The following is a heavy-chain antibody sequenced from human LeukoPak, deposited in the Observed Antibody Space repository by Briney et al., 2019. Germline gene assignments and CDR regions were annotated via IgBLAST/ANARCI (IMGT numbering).Heavy chain of an antibody. V-gene: IGHV3-11*01. Sequence: GGSLRLSCAASGFTFSDYYMSWIRQAPGKGLECVSYISSSGSTIYYADSVKGRCTISRDNAKNSLYLQMNSLRAEDTAVYYCARDRNVVVPAAMDCFDYWGQGTLVTVSS. CDR2: ISSSGSTI. D-gene: IGHD2-2*01. J-gene: IGHJ4*02. CDR3: ARDRNVVVPAAMDCFDY. CDR1: GFTFSDYY.